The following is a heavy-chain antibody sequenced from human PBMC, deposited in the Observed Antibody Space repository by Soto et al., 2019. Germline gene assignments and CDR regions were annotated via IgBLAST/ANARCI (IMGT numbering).Heavy chain of an antibody. CDR2: VSGSGGST. D-gene: IGHD1-20*01. V-gene: IGHV3-23*01. CDR3: AKPPDYNWNDY. J-gene: IGHJ4*02. Sequence: EVQLLESGGGLVQPGGSLRLSCAASGFTFSSYAMRWVRQAPGKGLEWISAVSGSGGSTYYADSVKGRFTISRDNSNDTLYLQMNNLRAEDTAVYYCAKPPDYNWNDYWGQGTLVTVSS. CDR1: GFTFSSYA.